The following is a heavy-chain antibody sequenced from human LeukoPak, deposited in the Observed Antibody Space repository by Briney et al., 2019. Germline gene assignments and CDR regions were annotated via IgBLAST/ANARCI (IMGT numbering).Heavy chain of an antibody. CDR3: AKDQGLLWLLPLYYFDY. CDR1: GFTFSSYG. D-gene: IGHD3-22*01. CDR2: IWYDGSNK. J-gene: IGHJ4*02. V-gene: IGHV3-30*02. Sequence: QPGGSLRLSCAASGFTFSSYGMHWVRQAPGKGLEWVAVIWYDGSNKYYADSVKGRFTISRDNSKNTLYLQMNSLRAEDTAVYYCAKDQGLLWLLPLYYFDYWGQGTLVTVSS.